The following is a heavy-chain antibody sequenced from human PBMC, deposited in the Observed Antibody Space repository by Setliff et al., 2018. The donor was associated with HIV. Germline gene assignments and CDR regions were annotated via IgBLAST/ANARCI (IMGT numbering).Heavy chain of an antibody. V-gene: IGHV3-7*01. CDR3: ARDYNYIFDS. CDR1: RFTFSNYW. Sequence: PGGSLRLSCAASRFTFSNYWMSWVRQAPGKGLEWVANIKQDGSGKYYVDSVTGRFTISRDNAKNSLYLEMNSLRAEDTAIYYCARDYNYIFDSWGQGVLVTVSS. D-gene: IGHD3-22*01. J-gene: IGHJ4*02. CDR2: IKQDGSGK.